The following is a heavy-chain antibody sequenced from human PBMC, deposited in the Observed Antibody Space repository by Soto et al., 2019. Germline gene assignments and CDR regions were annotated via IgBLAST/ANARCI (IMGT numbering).Heavy chain of an antibody. D-gene: IGHD3-22*01. CDR1: GFTFSNAW. V-gene: IGHV3-15*01. CDR2: IKSKTDGGTT. Sequence: GGSLRLSCAASGFTFSNAWMSWVRQAPGKGLEWVGRIKSKTDGGTTDYAAPVKGRFTISRDDSKNTLYLQMNSLKTEDTAVYYCTAGSTGYYDSSGYYYVGSYYFDYWGQGTLV. CDR3: TAGSTGYYDSSGYYYVGSYYFDY. J-gene: IGHJ4*02.